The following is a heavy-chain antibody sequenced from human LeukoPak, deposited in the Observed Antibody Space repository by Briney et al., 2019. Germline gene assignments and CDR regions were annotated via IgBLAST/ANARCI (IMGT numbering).Heavy chain of an antibody. CDR1: GFTFSNYA. V-gene: IGHV3-30-3*01. CDR3: AREPSGNFGQLVSSAEYFQH. CDR2: TSFDVDNE. D-gene: IGHD5/OR15-5a*01. J-gene: IGHJ1*01. Sequence: GGSLRLSCAASGFTFSNYAIHWVRQAPGKGLEWVADTSFDVDNEYYADSVRVRFMIARDNSKNTVYLQMNSLTIEDTAVYYCAREPSGNFGQLVSSAEYFQHWGQGTRVTVSS.